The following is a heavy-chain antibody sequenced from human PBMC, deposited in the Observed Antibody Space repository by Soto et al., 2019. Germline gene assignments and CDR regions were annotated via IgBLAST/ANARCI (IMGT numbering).Heavy chain of an antibody. CDR2: IDWDDDK. J-gene: IGHJ4*02. CDR1: GFSLSTSGMC. D-gene: IGHD3-10*01. Sequence: SGPTLVNPTQTLTLTCTFSGFSLSTSGMCVSLIRQPPGKALEWLALIDWDDDKYYSTSLKTRLTISKDTSKNQVVLTMTNMEPVDTATYYCARGAIHYGSGSYSLYFDYWGQGTLVTVYS. V-gene: IGHV2-70*01. CDR3: ARGAIHYGSGSYSLYFDY.